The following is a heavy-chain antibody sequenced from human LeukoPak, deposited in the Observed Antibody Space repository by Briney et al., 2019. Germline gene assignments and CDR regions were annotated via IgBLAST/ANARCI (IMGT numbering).Heavy chain of an antibody. CDR3: ARVTYYYGSGSYLLGYYYYMDV. D-gene: IGHD3-10*01. CDR2: IYTSGST. J-gene: IGHJ6*03. V-gene: IGHV4-4*09. CDR1: GGSISSYY. Sequence: PSETLSLTCTVSGGSISSYYWSWIRQPPGKGLEWIGYIYTSGSTNYNPPLKSRVTISVDTSKNQFSLKLSSVTAADTAVYYCARVTYYYGSGSYLLGYYYYMDVWGKGTTVTVSS.